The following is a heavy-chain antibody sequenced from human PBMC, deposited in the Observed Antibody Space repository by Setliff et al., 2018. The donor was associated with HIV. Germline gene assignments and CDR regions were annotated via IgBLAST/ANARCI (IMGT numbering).Heavy chain of an antibody. CDR3: AQLGMVDDFDY. CDR2: ISPYNGDT. D-gene: IGHD1-1*01. J-gene: IGHJ4*02. V-gene: IGHV1-18*01. CDR1: GYTFTNYG. Sequence: ASVKVSCKASGYTFTNYGISWVRQAPGHGLEWMGWISPYNGDTNYAQNLQGRVTMTTDTSTSTAYMELRSLRSDDTAVYYCAQLGMVDDFDYWGQGTLVTVSS.